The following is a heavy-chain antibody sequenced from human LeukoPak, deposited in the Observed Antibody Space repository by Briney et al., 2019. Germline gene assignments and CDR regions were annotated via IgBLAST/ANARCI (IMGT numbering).Heavy chain of an antibody. Sequence: GGSLRLSCEASGFTFRSYSMNWVRQAPGKGLEWVSSISSSSYIYYADSVKGRFTISRDNAKSSLYLQMSSLRADDTAVYYCARDIVTAMVDYWGQGTLVTVSS. CDR3: ARDIVTAMVDY. CDR1: GFTFRSYS. V-gene: IGHV3-21*01. J-gene: IGHJ4*02. CDR2: ISSSSYI. D-gene: IGHD5-12*01.